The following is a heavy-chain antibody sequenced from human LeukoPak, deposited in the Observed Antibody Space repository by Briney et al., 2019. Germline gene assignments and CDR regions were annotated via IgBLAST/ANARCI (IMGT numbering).Heavy chain of an antibody. J-gene: IGHJ5*02. Sequence: ASVKVSCKASGYTFTSYGISWVRQAPGQGLEWMGWISAYNGNTNYAQKLQGRVTMTTDTSTSTAYMELRSLRSDDTAVYYCARDIYCSSTSCYTVGWFDPWGQGTLVTVSS. CDR3: ARDIYCSSTSCYTVGWFDP. CDR1: GYTFTSYG. CDR2: ISAYNGNT. V-gene: IGHV1-18*01. D-gene: IGHD2-2*02.